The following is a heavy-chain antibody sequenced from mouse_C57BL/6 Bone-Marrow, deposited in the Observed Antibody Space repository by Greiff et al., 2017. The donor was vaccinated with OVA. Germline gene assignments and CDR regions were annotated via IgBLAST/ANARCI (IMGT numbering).Heavy chain of an antibody. CDR2: ISPNDGGT. CDR3: AGLRRSY. D-gene: IGHD2-4*01. Sequence: VQLQQSGPGLVKPGASVTIPCKASGYTFTDYDMDWVRQSPGKSLEWIGDISPNDGGTIYNQKFKGKATLTVDKSSSTAYMELRSLTSEDTAVYYCAGLRRSYWGQGTLVTVSA. V-gene: IGHV1-18*01. CDR1: GYTFTDYD. J-gene: IGHJ3*01.